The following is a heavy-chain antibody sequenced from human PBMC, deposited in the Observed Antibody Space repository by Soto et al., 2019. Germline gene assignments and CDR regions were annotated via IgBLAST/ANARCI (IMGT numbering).Heavy chain of an antibody. Sequence: EVQLVESGGGLVQPGGSLRLSCAASGFTFSSYWMHWVRQAPGKGLVWVSRINSDGSSTTYADSAKGRFTISRDNAKNTLYLQLNSLRAEDTAVYFCARVECSGGSCYSIDFWGQGTLVTVSS. J-gene: IGHJ4*02. D-gene: IGHD2-15*01. V-gene: IGHV3-74*01. CDR1: GFTFSSYW. CDR3: ARVECSGGSCYSIDF. CDR2: INSDGSST.